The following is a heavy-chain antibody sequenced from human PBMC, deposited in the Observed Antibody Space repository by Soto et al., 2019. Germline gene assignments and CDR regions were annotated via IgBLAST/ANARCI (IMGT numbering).Heavy chain of an antibody. CDR3: ESTGYCNGSSCYSRHYYGMDV. V-gene: IGHV1-69*06. D-gene: IGHD2-2*01. J-gene: IGHJ6*02. CDR2: ITPFVDTS. CDR1: GGTFSKYS. Sequence: QVRLVQSGAEVKKPGSSVKVSCKVSGGTFSKYSLSWVRQTPGQGLEWMGGITPFVDTSTYAQRFLDRVTITADKSTNTDFLELRGLKSEDTDLYFCESTGYCNGSSCYSRHYYGMDVWGQGTTVTVSS.